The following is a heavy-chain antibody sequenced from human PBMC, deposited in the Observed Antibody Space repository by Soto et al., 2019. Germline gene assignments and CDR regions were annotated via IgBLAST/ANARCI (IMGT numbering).Heavy chain of an antibody. J-gene: IGHJ4*02. CDR2: ISYDGCNK. CDR3: GAQDYVAKGYHFET. D-gene: IGHD4-17*01. Sequence: GGSLRLSCAASGFTFSSYAMHWVRQAPGKGLEWVAVISYDGCNKYYADSVKSRVAISIDSSKTRFSLNLNSVTTADTAVYYCGAQDYVAKGYHFETWGQGTMVTVSS. V-gene: IGHV3-30*09. CDR1: GFTFSSYA.